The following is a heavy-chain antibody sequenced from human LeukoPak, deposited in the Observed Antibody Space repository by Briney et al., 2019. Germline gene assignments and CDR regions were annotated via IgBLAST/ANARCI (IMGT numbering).Heavy chain of an antibody. CDR3: AKAPVTSCRGAFCYPFDY. V-gene: IGHV3-23*01. D-gene: IGHD2-15*01. J-gene: IGHJ4*02. CDR2: ISGSGGNT. CDR1: GFTFSSYA. Sequence: GGSLRLSCAASGFTFSSYAMSWVRQAPGKGLEWVSAISGSGGNTYYADSVKGRFTISRDNSRSTLYLQMNSLRAEDAAVYYCAKAPVTSCRGAFCYPFDYWGQGTLVTVSS.